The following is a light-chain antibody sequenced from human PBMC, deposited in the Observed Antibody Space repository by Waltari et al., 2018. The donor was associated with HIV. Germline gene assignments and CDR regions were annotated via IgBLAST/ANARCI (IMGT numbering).Light chain of an antibody. J-gene: IGKJ1*01. CDR2: GAS. V-gene: IGKV1D-8*01. CDR1: QAIDNY. CDR3: QQYYAFPRT. Sequence: VIWMTQSPALLSASTGDKVNITCRLSQAIDNYLAWYQQRPGKAPNPLIYGASTLQSGVPSRISGSGSGTDFTLTISCLQPEDFAVYYCQQYYAFPRTFGHGTKVEVK.